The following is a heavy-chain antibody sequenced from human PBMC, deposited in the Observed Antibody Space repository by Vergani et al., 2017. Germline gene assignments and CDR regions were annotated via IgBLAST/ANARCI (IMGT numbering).Heavy chain of an antibody. CDR1: GFTFGDYA. D-gene: IGHD6-13*01. CDR2: IRSKAYGGTT. CDR3: SRSLYSIDY. J-gene: IGHJ4*02. Sequence: EVQLVESGGGLVQPGRSLRLSCTASGFTFGDYAMSWVRQAPGKGLGWVGFIRSKAYGGTTEYAASVKGRFTISRDDSKSIAYLQMNSLKTDDTAVYYFSRSLYSIDYWGQGTLVTVSS. V-gene: IGHV3-49*04.